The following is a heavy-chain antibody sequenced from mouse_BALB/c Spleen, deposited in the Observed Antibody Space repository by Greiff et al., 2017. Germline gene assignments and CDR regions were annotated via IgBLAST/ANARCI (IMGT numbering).Heavy chain of an antibody. D-gene: IGHD1-1*01. Sequence: VKLVESGPGLVAPSQSLSITCTVSGFSLTGYGVLWVRPPPGKCLEWLGVIWAGESTMYNSALISRLSISKDNTKSQVFFKMYSMHANDTAIYYCAREYYGSSYYVDYWGQGTTLTVSS. V-gene: IGHV2-9*02. J-gene: IGHJ2*01. CDR3: AREYYGSSYYVDY. CDR2: IWAGEST. CDR1: GFSLTGYG.